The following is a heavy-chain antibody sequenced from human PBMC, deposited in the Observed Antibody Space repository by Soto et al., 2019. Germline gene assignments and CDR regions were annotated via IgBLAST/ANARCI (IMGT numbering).Heavy chain of an antibody. CDR2: IIPIFGTA. Sequence: QVQLVQSGAEVRKPGSSVRVSCKASGGSFNRHTISWVRQAPGQGLEWMGGIIPIFGTANHAQKFQGRVTIIADESTSTAYMELSSLRSEDTAVYYCARVMFPLLRTDAFDIWGQGTMVTVSS. V-gene: IGHV1-69*01. CDR1: GGSFNRHT. D-gene: IGHD3-10*02. J-gene: IGHJ3*02. CDR3: ARVMFPLLRTDAFDI.